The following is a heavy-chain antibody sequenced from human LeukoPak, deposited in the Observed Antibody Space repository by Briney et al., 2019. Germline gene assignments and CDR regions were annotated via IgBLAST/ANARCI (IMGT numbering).Heavy chain of an antibody. CDR2: IYYSGST. CDR3: ATPYSGGYHGLDI. Sequence: SETLSLTCTVSGGSISSSRYYWGWIRQPPGKGLEWIGSIYYSGSTYYNPSLRSRVTISVDTSRIQFSLKLSSVTAADTAVYYCATPYSGGYHGLDIWGQGTMIAVSS. D-gene: IGHD1-26*01. CDR1: GGSISSSRYY. J-gene: IGHJ3*02. V-gene: IGHV4-39*01.